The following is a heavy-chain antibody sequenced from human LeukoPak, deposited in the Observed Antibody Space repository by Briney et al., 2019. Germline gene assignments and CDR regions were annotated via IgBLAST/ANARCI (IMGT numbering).Heavy chain of an antibody. CDR2: ISGSGGFT. V-gene: IGHV3-23*01. J-gene: IGHJ5*02. D-gene: IGHD6-19*01. CDR3: AKYSSGWYSSFDP. Sequence: GGSLRLSCAGSGFTFSSYTMSWVRQAPGKGLEWVSGISGSGGFTYYADSVKGRFTISRDNSKNTLDLQTNSLRAEDTAVYYCAKYSSGWYSSFDPWGQGTLVTVSS. CDR1: GFTFSSYT.